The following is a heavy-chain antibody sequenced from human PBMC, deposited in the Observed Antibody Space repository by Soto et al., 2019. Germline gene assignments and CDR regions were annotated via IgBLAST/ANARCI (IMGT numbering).Heavy chain of an antibody. CDR3: ARGAINYYYEDD. CDR2: IKRDGSTT. CDR1: GFTFRDYW. V-gene: IGHV3-74*01. Sequence: EVQLVESGGGLVQPGGSLRLSCAASGFTFRDYWMHWVRQAPGKGLEWVSRIKRDGSTTNYADSVKGRFTISRDNAKNTLYLEMNSLRVEDTADYYCARGAINYYYEDDWGNGTTVTVSS. J-gene: IGHJ6*03.